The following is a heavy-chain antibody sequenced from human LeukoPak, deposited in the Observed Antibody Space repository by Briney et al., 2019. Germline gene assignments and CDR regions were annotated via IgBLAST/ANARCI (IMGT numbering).Heavy chain of an antibody. CDR2: IYTSGST. Sequence: PSETLSLTCTVSGGSISSYYWSWIRQPAGKGLEWIGRIYTSGSTNYNPSLKSRVTISVDTSKNQFSLKLSSVTAADTAVYYCARRVLYFGSGSWPSDAFDIWGQGTMVTVSS. J-gene: IGHJ3*02. CDR1: GGSISSYY. D-gene: IGHD3-10*01. CDR3: ARRVLYFGSGSWPSDAFDI. V-gene: IGHV4-4*07.